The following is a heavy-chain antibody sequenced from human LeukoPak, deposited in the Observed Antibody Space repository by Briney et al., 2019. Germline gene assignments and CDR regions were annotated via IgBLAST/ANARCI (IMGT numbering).Heavy chain of an antibody. CDR3: ARVRATFSPHFDN. CDR2: IYSDGSGT. D-gene: IGHD5-12*01. V-gene: IGHV3-74*01. CDR1: GFTFSSYW. Sequence: QPGGSLRLSCAASGFTFSSYWMHWVRQAPGKGLVWVSRIYSDGSGTSYADSVKGRFTISRDNAKNTLFLQMNSLRAEDTAVYYCARVRATFSPHFDNWGQGTLVTVSS. J-gene: IGHJ4*02.